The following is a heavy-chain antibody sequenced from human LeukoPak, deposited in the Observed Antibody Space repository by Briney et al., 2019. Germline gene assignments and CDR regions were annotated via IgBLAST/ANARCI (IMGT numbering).Heavy chain of an antibody. CDR1: GFTFSSYT. D-gene: IGHD2-21*01. V-gene: IGHV3-23*01. Sequence: PGGSLRLSCAASGFTFSSYTMSWVRQAPGKGLEWVSTITTSDGNTYYADSVKGRFTVSRDNSKNTLYLQMSSLRAEDTAVYYCAKEFNRGLPDYWGQGTLVTVPS. J-gene: IGHJ4*02. CDR2: ITTSDGNT. CDR3: AKEFNRGLPDY.